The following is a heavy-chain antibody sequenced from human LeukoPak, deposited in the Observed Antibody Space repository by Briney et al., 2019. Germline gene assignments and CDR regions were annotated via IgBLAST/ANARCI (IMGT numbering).Heavy chain of an antibody. V-gene: IGHV3-30*02. CDR3: AKGYGWEASYYYYYMDV. CDR1: GFTFSNFG. J-gene: IGHJ6*03. Sequence: GGSLRLSCAASGFTFSNFGMHWVRQAPGKGLEWVAFIRFDGTSEFYADSVKARFTISRDNSQNTVSLQLNNLRVEDTAVYYCAKGYGWEASYYYYYMDVWGKGTTVTISS. CDR2: IRFDGTSE. D-gene: IGHD1-26*01.